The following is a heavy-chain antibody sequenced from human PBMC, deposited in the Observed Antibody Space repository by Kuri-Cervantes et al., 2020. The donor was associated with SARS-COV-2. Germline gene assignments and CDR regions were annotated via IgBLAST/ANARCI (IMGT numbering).Heavy chain of an antibody. CDR1: GYTFTSYG. V-gene: IGHV1-18*04. CDR2: ISAYNGNT. J-gene: IGHJ6*02. D-gene: IGHD3-3*01. Sequence: ASVKVSCKASGYTFTSYGISWVRQAPGQGLEWMGWISAYNGNTNYAQKLQGRVTMTTDTSTSTAYMELRSLRSDDTAVYYCARDRQGGGIRITIFGVASYGMDVWGQGTTVTVSS. CDR3: ARDRQGGGIRITIFGVASYGMDV.